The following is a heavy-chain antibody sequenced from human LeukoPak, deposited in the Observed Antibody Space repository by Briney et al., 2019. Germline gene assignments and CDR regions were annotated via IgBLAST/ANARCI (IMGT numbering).Heavy chain of an antibody. CDR1: GNSVSSNSVT. V-gene: IGHV6-1*01. D-gene: IGHD2-2*01. CDR3: ARRLTQYDCFDP. Sequence: SQTLSLTCAISGNSVSSNSVTWNWIRQSPSRGLEWLGRTYYRSTWYKDYAVSVRGRITVNPDTSKNQFSLHLNSVTPEDTAVYYCARRLTQYDCFDPWGQGILVTVSS. CDR2: TYYRSTWYK. J-gene: IGHJ5*02.